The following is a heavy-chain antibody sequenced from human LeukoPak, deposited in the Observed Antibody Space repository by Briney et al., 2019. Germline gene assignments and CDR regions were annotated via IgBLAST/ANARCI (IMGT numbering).Heavy chain of an antibody. D-gene: IGHD1-1*01. V-gene: IGHV4-4*07. J-gene: IGHJ6*03. CDR1: GGSISSYY. Sequence: KPSETLSLTCTVSGGSISSYYWSWLRQPAGKGLEWIGRIYTSGSTNYNPSLKSRVTMSVDTSKNQFSLKLSSVTAADTVVYYCARCSTGTYYYYYYMDVWGKGTTVTVSS. CDR3: ARCSTGTYYYYYYMDV. CDR2: IYTSGST.